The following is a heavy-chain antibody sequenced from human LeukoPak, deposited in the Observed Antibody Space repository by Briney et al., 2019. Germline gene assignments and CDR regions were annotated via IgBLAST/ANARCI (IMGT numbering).Heavy chain of an antibody. J-gene: IGHJ3*02. CDR1: GGSISSYY. CDR2: IFHSGIT. V-gene: IGHV4-59*12. D-gene: IGHD6-6*01. Sequence: PSETLSLTCSVSGGSISSYYWSWIRQPPGKGLEWIGYIFHSGITNNNPSLKNRVTISVDRSKNQFSLKLSSVTAADTAVYYCARLEYSSSRRAFDIWGQGTMVTVSS. CDR3: ARLEYSSSRRAFDI.